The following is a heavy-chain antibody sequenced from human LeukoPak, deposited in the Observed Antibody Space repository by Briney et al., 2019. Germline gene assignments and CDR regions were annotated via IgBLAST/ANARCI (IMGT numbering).Heavy chain of an antibody. CDR3: ARGTYYYDSSGYYGAFDI. J-gene: IGHJ3*02. Sequence: SETLSLTCTVSGGSISSYYWSWIRQPPGKGLEWIGYIYYSGSTNYNPSLKSQVTISVDTSKNQFSLKLSSVTAADTAVYYCARGTYYYDSSGYYGAFDIWGQGTMVTVSS. CDR1: GGSISSYY. V-gene: IGHV4-59*01. CDR2: IYYSGST. D-gene: IGHD3-22*01.